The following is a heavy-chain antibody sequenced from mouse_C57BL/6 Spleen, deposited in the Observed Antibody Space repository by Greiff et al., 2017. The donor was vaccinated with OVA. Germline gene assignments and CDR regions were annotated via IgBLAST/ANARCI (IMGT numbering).Heavy chain of an antibody. CDR2: IHPSDSDT. D-gene: IGHD1-1*01. J-gene: IGHJ4*01. CDR1: GYTFTSYW. Sequence: QVQLKQPGAELVKPGASVKVSCKASGYTFTSYWMHWVKQRPGQGLEWIGRIHPSDSDTNYNQKFKGKATLTVDKSSSTAYMQLSSLTSEDSAVYYCAIWRFTTVVENAMDYWGQGTSVTVSS. CDR3: AIWRFTTVVENAMDY. V-gene: IGHV1-74*01.